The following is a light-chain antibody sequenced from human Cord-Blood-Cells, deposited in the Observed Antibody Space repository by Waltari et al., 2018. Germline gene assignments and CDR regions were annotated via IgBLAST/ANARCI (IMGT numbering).Light chain of an antibody. Sequence: PGQSVTISCTGTSSDVGGYNYVSWYQQHPGKAPKLMIYDVSKRPSGVPDRFSGSKSGNTASLTISGLQAEDEADYYCCSYAGSYVFGTGTKVTVL. CDR1: SSDVGGYNY. CDR3: CSYAGSYV. V-gene: IGLV2-11*01. CDR2: DVS. J-gene: IGLJ1*01.